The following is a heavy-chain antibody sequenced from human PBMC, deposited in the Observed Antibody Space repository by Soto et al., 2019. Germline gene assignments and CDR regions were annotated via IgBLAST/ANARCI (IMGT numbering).Heavy chain of an antibody. Sequence: PSETLSLTCTVSGGSISSGGYYWSWIRQHPGKGLEWIGYIYYSGSTYYNPSLKSRVTISVDTSKNQFSLKLSSVTAADTAVYYCAREGGYHDSSGYPPSGMDVWGQGTTVTVSS. J-gene: IGHJ6*02. CDR3: AREGGYHDSSGYPPSGMDV. V-gene: IGHV4-31*03. CDR1: GGSISSGGYY. CDR2: IYYSGST. D-gene: IGHD3-22*01.